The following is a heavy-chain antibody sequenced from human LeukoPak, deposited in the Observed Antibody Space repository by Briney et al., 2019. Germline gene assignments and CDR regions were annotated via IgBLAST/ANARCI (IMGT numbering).Heavy chain of an antibody. V-gene: IGHV3-7*03. CDR2: IKKDGSGI. J-gene: IGHJ6*04. CDR3: AGGSSMEV. Sequence: GGSRRLSCAVSEFPLSNSGMNWFRKAPGKGLEGVANIKKDGSGISYVDSVKGRFIISRDNARNSLYLQMNSLRVEDTAVYFCAGGSSMEVWGKGTAVTVSS. D-gene: IGHD1-26*01. CDR1: EFPLSNSG.